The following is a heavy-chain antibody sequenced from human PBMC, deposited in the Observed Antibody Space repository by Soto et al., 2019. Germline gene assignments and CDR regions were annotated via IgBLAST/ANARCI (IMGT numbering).Heavy chain of an antibody. CDR1: GGSISSSSYY. CDR3: ARLMYYYDSSGYLVYFDY. CDR2: IYYSGST. Sequence: SETLSLTCTVSGGSISSSSYYWGWIRQPPGKGLEWIGSIYYSGSTYYNPSLKSRVTISVATSKNQFSLKLSSVTAADTAVYYCARLMYYYDSSGYLVYFDYWGQGTLVTVSS. J-gene: IGHJ4*02. V-gene: IGHV4-39*01. D-gene: IGHD3-22*01.